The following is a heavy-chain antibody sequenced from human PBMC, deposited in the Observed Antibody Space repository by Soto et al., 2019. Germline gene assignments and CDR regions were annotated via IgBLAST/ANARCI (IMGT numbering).Heavy chain of an antibody. CDR2: INSDGSST. CDR1: GFTFNSYW. CDR3: ARETIWFGQNG. Sequence: EVQLVESGGDLVQPGGSLRLSCAASGFTFNSYWMHWVRQAPGKGLVWVSRINSDGSSTTYADSVKGRFTISRDNAKNTLYLQMNSLRVEDTGVYYCARETIWFGQNGGGQGTLVTVSS. V-gene: IGHV3-74*03. J-gene: IGHJ4*02. D-gene: IGHD3-10*01.